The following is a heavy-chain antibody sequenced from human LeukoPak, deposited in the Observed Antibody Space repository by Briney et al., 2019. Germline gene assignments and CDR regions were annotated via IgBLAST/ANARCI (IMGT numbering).Heavy chain of an antibody. V-gene: IGHV4-34*01. J-gene: IGHJ4*02. CDR3: ARESMNGDFDY. CDR1: GGSFSGYY. D-gene: IGHD4-17*01. Sequence: SETLSLTCAVYGGSFSGYYWSWIRQPPGKGLEWIGEINHSGSTNCNPSLKSRVTISVDTSKNQFSLKLSSVTAADTAVYYCARESMNGDFDYWGQGTLVTVSS. CDR2: INHSGST.